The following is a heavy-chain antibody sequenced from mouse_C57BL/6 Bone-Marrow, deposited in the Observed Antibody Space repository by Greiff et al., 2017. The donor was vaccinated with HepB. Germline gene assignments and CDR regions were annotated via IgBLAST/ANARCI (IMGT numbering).Heavy chain of an antibody. Sequence: VQLKQSGAELARPGASVKLSCKASGYTFTSYGISWVKQRTGQGLEWIGEIYPRSGNTYYNEKFKGKATLTADKSSSTAYMELRSLTSEDSAVYFCARELGRNAMDYWGQGTSVTVSS. CDR2: IYPRSGNT. D-gene: IGHD4-1*01. CDR1: GYTFTSYG. V-gene: IGHV1-81*01. J-gene: IGHJ4*01. CDR3: ARELGRNAMDY.